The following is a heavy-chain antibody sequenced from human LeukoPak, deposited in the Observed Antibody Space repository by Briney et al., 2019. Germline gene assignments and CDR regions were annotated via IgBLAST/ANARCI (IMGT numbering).Heavy chain of an antibody. D-gene: IGHD1-1*01. V-gene: IGHV4-4*07. J-gene: IGHJ4*02. CDR3: ARTSAWNGAPSV. CDR2: IYTSGST. Sequence: SETLSLTCTVSGGSISSYYWSWIRQPAGKGLEWIGRIYTSGSTNYNPSLKGRVTISVDKSKNQFSLKLSSVTAADTAVYYCARTSAWNGAPSVWGQGTLVTVSS. CDR1: GGSISSYY.